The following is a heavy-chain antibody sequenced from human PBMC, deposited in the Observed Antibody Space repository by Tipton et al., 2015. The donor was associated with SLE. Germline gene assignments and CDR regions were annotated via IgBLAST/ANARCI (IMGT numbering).Heavy chain of an antibody. CDR1: GGTFSSYT. D-gene: IGHD6-19*01. V-gene: IGHV1-69*09. CDR2: IIPILGIA. J-gene: IGHJ4*02. CDR3: AREAYSSGWLVY. Sequence: QLVQSGAEVKKPGSSVKVSCKASGGTFSSYTISWVRQAPGQGLEWMGRIIPILGIANYAQKFQGRVTITADKSTSTAYMELSSLRSEDTAVYYCAREAYSSGWLVYWGQGTLVTVSS.